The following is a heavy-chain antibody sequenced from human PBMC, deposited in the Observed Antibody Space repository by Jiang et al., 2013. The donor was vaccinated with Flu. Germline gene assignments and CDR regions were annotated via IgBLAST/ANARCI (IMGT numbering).Heavy chain of an antibody. CDR1: GGMFSSYT. V-gene: IGHV1-69*06. CDR3: AVGYTNDMDY. D-gene: IGHD2-8*01. J-gene: IGHJ4*02. CDR2: IIPVFNTP. Sequence: SGAEVKEPGSSVKVSCKASGGMFSSYTISWVRQAPGQGLEWMGGIIPVFNTPNYAEKFQGRVTITADKSATTAYMELSSLKSEDTAVYYCAVGYTNDMDYWGQGTLVTVSS.